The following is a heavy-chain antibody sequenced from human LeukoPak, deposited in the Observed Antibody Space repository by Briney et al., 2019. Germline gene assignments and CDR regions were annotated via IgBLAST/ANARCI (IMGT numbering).Heavy chain of an antibody. CDR1: GGSISSYY. CDR3: ARLGGNYSPY. Sequence: YPSETLSLTCTVSGGSISSYYWSWIRQPPGKGLEWIGYIYYSGSTNYNPSLKSRVTISVDTSKNKLSLKLSSVTAADTAVYYCARLGGNYSPYWGQGALVTVSS. D-gene: IGHD1-7*01. J-gene: IGHJ4*02. V-gene: IGHV4-59*08. CDR2: IYYSGST.